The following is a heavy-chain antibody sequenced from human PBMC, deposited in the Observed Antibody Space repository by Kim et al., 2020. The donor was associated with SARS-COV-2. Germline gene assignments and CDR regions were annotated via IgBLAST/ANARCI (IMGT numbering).Heavy chain of an antibody. D-gene: IGHD6-13*01. CDR3: ARLTRHSRDKRHDY. CDR2: IYYSGST. V-gene: IGHV4-39*01. J-gene: IGHJ4*02. CDR1: GGSISSSSYY. Sequence: SETLSLTCTVSGGSISSSSYYWGWIRQPPGKGLEWIGSIYYSGSTYYNPSLKSRVTISVDTSKNQFSLKLSSVTAADTAVYYCARLTRHSRDKRHDYWGQGTLVTVSS.